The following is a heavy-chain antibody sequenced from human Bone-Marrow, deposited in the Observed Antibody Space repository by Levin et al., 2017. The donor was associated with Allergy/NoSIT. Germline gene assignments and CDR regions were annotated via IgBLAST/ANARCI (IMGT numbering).Heavy chain of an antibody. CDR2: ISGTGDET. D-gene: IGHD5-24*01. V-gene: IGHV3-23*01. CDR1: GFTFSDYY. J-gene: IGHJ4*02. Sequence: SGGSLRLSCAASGFTFSDYYMSWVRQAPGKGLEWVSGISGTGDETHYADSVKGRFTISRDNSKTTLYLHMNSQRAEDTAVYYCAKRRRDGDNSDLDYWGQGTLVTVSS. CDR3: AKRRRDGDNSDLDY.